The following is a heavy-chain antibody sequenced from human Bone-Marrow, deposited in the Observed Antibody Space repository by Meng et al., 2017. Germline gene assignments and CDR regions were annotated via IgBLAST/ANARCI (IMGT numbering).Heavy chain of an antibody. Sequence: GGSLRLSCAASGFTFSSYGMHWVRQAPGKGLEWVAVIWYDGSNKYYADSVKGRFTISRDNSKNTLYLQMNSLRAEDTAVYYCARDHGSGWYGDDYWGQGTLVTVSS. J-gene: IGHJ4*02. V-gene: IGHV3-33*01. D-gene: IGHD6-19*01. CDR1: GFTFSSYG. CDR3: ARDHGSGWYGDDY. CDR2: IWYDGSNK.